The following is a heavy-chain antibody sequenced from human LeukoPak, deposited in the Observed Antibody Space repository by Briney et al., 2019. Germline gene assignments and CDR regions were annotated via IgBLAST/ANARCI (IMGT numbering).Heavy chain of an antibody. CDR3: ARGYSSSWNYFDY. D-gene: IGHD6-13*01. V-gene: IGHV4-59*01. Sequence: PSETLSLTCTVSGGSISNYWWSWIRQPPGRGLEWIGYVFDSGGTNYNPSLKSRVTISVDTSKKQFSLKLSSVTAADTAVYYCARGYSSSWNYFDYWGQGTLVTVSS. CDR1: GGSISNYW. J-gene: IGHJ4*02. CDR2: VFDSGGT.